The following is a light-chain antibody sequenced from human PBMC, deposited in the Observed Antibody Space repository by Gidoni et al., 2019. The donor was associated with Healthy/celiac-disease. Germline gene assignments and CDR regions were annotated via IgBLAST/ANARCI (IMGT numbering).Light chain of an antibody. CDR3: QQYGSSPLT. J-gene: IGKJ1*01. CDR2: GAS. Sequence: EIVFTQSPGTLSLSPGERATLSCRAIQRVRSSYLAWYQQKPGQAPRLLIYGASSRATGSPDRLSGSGSGTDFTLTISRLEPEDFAVYYCQQYGSSPLTFGQGTKVEIK. CDR1: QRVRSSY. V-gene: IGKV3-20*01.